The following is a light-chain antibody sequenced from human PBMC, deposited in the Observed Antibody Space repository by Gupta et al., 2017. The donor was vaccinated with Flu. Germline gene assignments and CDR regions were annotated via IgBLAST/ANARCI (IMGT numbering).Light chain of an antibody. V-gene: IGLV3-19*01. J-gene: IGLJ1*01. CDR3: NSRDSSGNPLYV. Sequence: QTVRITCQGDSLRSYYASWYQQKPGQAPVLVIYGKNNRPSGIPDRFSGSSSGNTASLTITGAQAEDEADYYCNSRDSSGNPLYVFGTGTKVTVL. CDR2: GKN. CDR1: SLRSYY.